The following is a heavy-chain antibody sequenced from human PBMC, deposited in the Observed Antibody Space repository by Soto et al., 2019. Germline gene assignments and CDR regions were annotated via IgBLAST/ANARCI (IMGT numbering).Heavy chain of an antibody. J-gene: IGHJ4*02. V-gene: IGHV4-30-4*01. CDR3: ARGAGRSWYFDY. CDR2: IYYSGST. Sequence: SETLSLTCTVSGGSISSGDYYWSWIRQPPGKGLEWIGYIYYSGSTYYNPSLKSRVTISVDTSKNQFSLKLSSVTAADTAVYYCARGAGRSWYFDYWGQGTLVTVSS. D-gene: IGHD6-13*01. CDR1: GGSISSGDYY.